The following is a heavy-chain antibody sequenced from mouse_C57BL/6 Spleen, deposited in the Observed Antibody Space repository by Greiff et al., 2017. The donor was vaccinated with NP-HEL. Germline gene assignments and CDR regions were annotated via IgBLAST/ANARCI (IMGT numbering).Heavy chain of an antibody. CDR2: ISYSGST. CDR1: GYSITSGYD. CDR3: ARGGLYDYLWYFDV. Sequence: EVQGVESGPGMVKPSQSLSLTCTVTGYSITSGYDWHWIRHFPGNKLEWMGYISYSGSTNYNPSLKSRISITHDTSKNHFFLKLNAVTTEDTATYYCARGGLYDYLWYFDVWGTGTTVTVSS. D-gene: IGHD2-4*01. J-gene: IGHJ1*03. V-gene: IGHV3-1*01.